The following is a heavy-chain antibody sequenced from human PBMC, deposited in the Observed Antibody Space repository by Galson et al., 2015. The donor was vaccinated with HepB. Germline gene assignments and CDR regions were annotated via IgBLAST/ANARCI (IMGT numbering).Heavy chain of an antibody. CDR1: GGTFSSYA. CDR2: IIPILGIA. V-gene: IGHV1-69*10. CDR3: ARSYNCSGDSCYWIDAFDI. J-gene: IGHJ3*02. D-gene: IGHD2-15*01. Sequence: SVKVSCKASGGTFSSYAISWVRQAPGQGLEWMGGIIPILGIANYAQKFQGRVTITADKSTSTAYMELSSLRSEDTAVYYCARSYNCSGDSCYWIDAFDIWGQGTMVTVSS.